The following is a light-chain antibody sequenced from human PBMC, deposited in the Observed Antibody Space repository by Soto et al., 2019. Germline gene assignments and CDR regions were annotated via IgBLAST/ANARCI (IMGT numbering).Light chain of an antibody. Sequence: EIFMTQSPATLSVSRWEIATLSRRASQSVSSNLAWYQQKPGQAPRLLIYGASTRATGIPARFSGSGSGTEFTLTISSLQSEDFAVYYCQQYNNWPPMFGQGTKVDIK. CDR1: QSVSSN. J-gene: IGKJ1*01. CDR2: GAS. CDR3: QQYNNWPPM. V-gene: IGKV3-15*01.